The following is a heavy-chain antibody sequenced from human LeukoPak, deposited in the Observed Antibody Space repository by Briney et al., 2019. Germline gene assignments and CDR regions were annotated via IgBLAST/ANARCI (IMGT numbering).Heavy chain of an antibody. CDR2: IYYSGST. V-gene: IGHV4-59*01. D-gene: IGHD3-10*01. CDR1: GGSISSYY. Sequence: SQTLSLTCTVSGGSISSYYWSWIRQPPGKGLEWIGYIYYSGSTNYNPSLKSRVAISVDTSKNQFSLKLSSVTAADTAVYYCAKARYGSGSYIDAFDIWGQGTMVTVSS. CDR3: AKARYGSGSYIDAFDI. J-gene: IGHJ3*02.